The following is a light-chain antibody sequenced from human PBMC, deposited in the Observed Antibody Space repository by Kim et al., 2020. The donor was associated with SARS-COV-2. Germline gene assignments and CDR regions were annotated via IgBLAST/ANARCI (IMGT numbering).Light chain of an antibody. J-gene: IGLJ2*01. CDR2: GNS. V-gene: IGLV1-40*01. CDR1: SSNIGAGGD. Sequence: QSVLTQPPSVSGAPGQRVTISCTGSSSNIGAGGDVHWYQQIPGTAPKLLIYGNSNRPSGVPDRFSGSKSGTSASLAITGLQAEDEADYYCQSYDSSLSVSVVFGGGTQLTVL. CDR3: QSYDSSLSVSVV.